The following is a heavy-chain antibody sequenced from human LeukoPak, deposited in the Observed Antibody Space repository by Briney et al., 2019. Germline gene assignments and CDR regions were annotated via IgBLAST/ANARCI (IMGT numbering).Heavy chain of an antibody. CDR2: MNPNSGNT. Sequence: ASVKVSCKASGYTFTSYDINWVRQATGLGLGWMGWMNPNSGNTGYAQKFQGRVTMTRNTSISTAYMELSSLRSEDTAVYYCTRHDYYYYYMDVWGKGTTVTVSS. CDR1: GYTFTSYD. V-gene: IGHV1-8*01. J-gene: IGHJ6*03. CDR3: TRHDYYYYYMDV.